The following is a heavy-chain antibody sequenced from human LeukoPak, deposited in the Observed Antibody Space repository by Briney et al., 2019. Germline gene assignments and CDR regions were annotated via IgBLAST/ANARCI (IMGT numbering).Heavy chain of an antibody. CDR3: ARRNVRGAAPRGFDY. V-gene: IGHV4-4*08. Sequence: SETLSLTCTVSGGSISSYYWSWIRQPPGKGLEWIGYIYTSGSTNYNPSLKSRVTISVATSKNQFSLKLSSVTAADTAVYYCARRNVRGAAPRGFDYWGQGTLVTASS. J-gene: IGHJ4*02. CDR1: GGSISSYY. CDR2: IYTSGST. D-gene: IGHD6-6*01.